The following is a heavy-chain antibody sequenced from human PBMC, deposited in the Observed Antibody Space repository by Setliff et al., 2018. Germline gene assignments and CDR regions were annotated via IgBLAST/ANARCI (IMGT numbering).Heavy chain of an antibody. J-gene: IGHJ4*02. CDR1: GYSISSGYF. V-gene: IGHV4-38-2*01. CDR2: IYHSGRT. CDR3: ASPVDEYSSSWIFDY. Sequence: SETLSLTCAVSGYSISSGYFWAWIRQPPGKGLEWIGSIYHSGRTYYNPSLKSRVTMSVDTSKNQFSLRLSSVTAADTAVYYCASPVDEYSSSWIFDYWGQGTLVTVSS. D-gene: IGHD6-13*01.